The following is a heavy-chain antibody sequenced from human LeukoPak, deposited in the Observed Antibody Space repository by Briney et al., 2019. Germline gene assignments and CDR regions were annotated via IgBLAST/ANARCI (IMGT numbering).Heavy chain of an antibody. D-gene: IGHD4-23*01. CDR1: GGTFSSYA. Sequence: GASVKVSCKASGGTFSSYAISWVRQAPGQGLEWMGGIIPIFGTANYAQKFQGRVTITADESTSTAYMELSSLRSEDTAVYYCATTLIYGGKGGYWGQGTLVTVTS. CDR3: ATTLIYGGKGGY. V-gene: IGHV1-69*01. CDR2: IIPIFGTA. J-gene: IGHJ4*02.